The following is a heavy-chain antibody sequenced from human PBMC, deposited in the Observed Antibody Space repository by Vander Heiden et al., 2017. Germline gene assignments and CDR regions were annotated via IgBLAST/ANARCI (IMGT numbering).Heavy chain of an antibody. CDR1: GFTSSTCG. D-gene: IGHD6-13*01. J-gene: IGHJ4*02. Sequence: EVQLVEAGGGLVQPGGPLRPSCAASGFTSSTCGLNWVRQAPGKGLEWISYISSSSSSIYYADSVKGRFTISRDNDKNSLFLQMNSLRDEDTAMYYCTRSRWRYSSSWLYFDYWGQGTLVTVSS. CDR3: TRSRWRYSSSWLYFDY. CDR2: ISSSSSSI. V-gene: IGHV3-48*02.